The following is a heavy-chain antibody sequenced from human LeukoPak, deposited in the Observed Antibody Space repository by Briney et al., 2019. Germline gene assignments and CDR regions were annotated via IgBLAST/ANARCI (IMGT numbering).Heavy chain of an antibody. J-gene: IGHJ4*02. CDR3: ASFPWDLRPT. Sequence: GGSLRLSCVTSGFPFSTYSMNWVRQAPGKGLEWLSYITSTSDTIYYADSVKGRFTNSRDNAKNSLYLQMNSLRAEDTAVYYCASFPWDLRPTWGQGTLVSVAS. CDR1: GFPFSTYS. D-gene: IGHD1-26*01. CDR2: ITSTSDTI. V-gene: IGHV3-48*01.